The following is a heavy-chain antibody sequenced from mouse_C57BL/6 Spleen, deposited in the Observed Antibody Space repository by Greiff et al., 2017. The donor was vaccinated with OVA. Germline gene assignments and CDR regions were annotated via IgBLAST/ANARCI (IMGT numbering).Heavy chain of an antibody. CDR1: GYAFSSSW. CDR3: ARRITTVVATEYAMDY. V-gene: IGHV1-82*01. Sequence: QVQLQQSGPELVKPGASVKISCKASGYAFSSSWMNWVKQRPGKGLEWIGRIYPGDGDTNYNGKFKGKATLTADKSSSTAYMQLSSLTSEDSAVYFCARRITTVVATEYAMDYWGQGTSVTVSS. J-gene: IGHJ4*01. D-gene: IGHD1-1*01. CDR2: IYPGDGDT.